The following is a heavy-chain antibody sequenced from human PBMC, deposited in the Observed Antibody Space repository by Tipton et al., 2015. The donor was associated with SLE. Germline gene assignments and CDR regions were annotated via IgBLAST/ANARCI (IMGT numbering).Heavy chain of an antibody. CDR1: NASINSVGYY. V-gene: IGHV4-31*03. CDR3: ATMVRGGGGNDY. CDR2: IYYNGNT. D-gene: IGHD3-10*01. Sequence: LRLSCTVSNASINSVGYYWTWIRQHPGKALEWIGYIYYNGNTYYNPSLKSRATISADTSNNEFSLRLTSVTAADTAVYYCATMVRGGGGNDYWGQGTLVTVSS. J-gene: IGHJ4*02.